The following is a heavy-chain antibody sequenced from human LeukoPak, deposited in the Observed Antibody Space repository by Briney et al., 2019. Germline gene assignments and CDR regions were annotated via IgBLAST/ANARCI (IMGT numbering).Heavy chain of an antibody. Sequence: GESLQISCKGSGYSFTSYWIGWVRQMPGKGLEWMGIIYPGDADTRYSPSFQGQVTISADKSISTAYLQWSSLKASDTAMYYCARRGDGSGSYYNVEYYFDYWGQGTLVTVSS. D-gene: IGHD3-10*01. CDR3: ARRGDGSGSYYNVEYYFDY. CDR1: GYSFTSYW. V-gene: IGHV5-51*01. CDR2: IYPGDADT. J-gene: IGHJ4*02.